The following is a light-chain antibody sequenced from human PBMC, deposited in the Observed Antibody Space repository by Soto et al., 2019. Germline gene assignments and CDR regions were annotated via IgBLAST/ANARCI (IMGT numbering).Light chain of an antibody. CDR1: SSDVGGYNW. Sequence: QSVLTQPASVSGSPGQSITISCTGTSSDVGGYNWVAWYQQHPGKAPKLMICDVSNRPSGVSNRFSGSKSGNTASLTISGLQAEDEADYYCSSYTSSNSVVFGGGTKLTLL. V-gene: IGLV2-14*03. J-gene: IGLJ3*02. CDR3: SSYTSSNSVV. CDR2: DVS.